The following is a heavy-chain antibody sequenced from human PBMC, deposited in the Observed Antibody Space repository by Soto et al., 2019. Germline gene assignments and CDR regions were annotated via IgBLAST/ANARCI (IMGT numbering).Heavy chain of an antibody. CDR3: ARFFGSGFDY. CDR1: GFTFSNAW. J-gene: IGHJ4*02. D-gene: IGHD6-19*01. CDR2: ISTSGATR. V-gene: IGHV3-48*02. Sequence: GGSLRLSCAGSGFTFSNAWMNWVRQAPGKGLEWVAHISTSGATRYYADSVKGRFTISRDNAKTSLYLQMDSLRNEERAVYYWARFFGSGFDYWGQGTLVTVSS.